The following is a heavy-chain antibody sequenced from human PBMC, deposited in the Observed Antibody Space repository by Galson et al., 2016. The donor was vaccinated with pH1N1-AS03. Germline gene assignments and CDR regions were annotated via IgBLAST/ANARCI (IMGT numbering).Heavy chain of an antibody. CDR3: ARVYWSDPTPGTYGAFDI. CDR1: GGSVSDNNW. D-gene: IGHD3-3*01. J-gene: IGHJ3*02. CDR2: VYRSGST. Sequence: ETLSLTCAVSGGSVSDNNWWSWVRQPPGKGLEWIGEVYRSGSTNYNPSLKSRVTISLDKSKNQPSLRLTSVTAADTAVYYCARVYWSDPTPGTYGAFDIWGQGTTVTVSS. V-gene: IGHV4-4*02.